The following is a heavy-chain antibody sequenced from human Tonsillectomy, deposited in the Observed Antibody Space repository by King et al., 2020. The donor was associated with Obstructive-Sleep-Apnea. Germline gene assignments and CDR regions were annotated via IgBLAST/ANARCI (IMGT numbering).Heavy chain of an antibody. V-gene: IGHV1-8*01. CDR2: MAPNSGNT. CDR1: GYTFSSYD. J-gene: IGHJ4*02. D-gene: IGHD6-19*01. CDR3: ARRSGWYYFDY. Sequence: VQLVESGAEVKKPGASVKVSCKASGYTFSSYDINWVRQATGQGLEWMGWMAPNSGNTGYAQRFQGRVTMTRNTSTSAAYMELSSLRSEDTAVYYCARRSGWYYFDYWGQGTLVTVSS.